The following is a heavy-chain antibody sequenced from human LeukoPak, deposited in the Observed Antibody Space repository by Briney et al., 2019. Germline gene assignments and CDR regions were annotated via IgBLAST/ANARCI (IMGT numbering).Heavy chain of an antibody. Sequence: ASVKVSCKASGYTFTSYGISWVRQVPGQRLEWMGWINAGNGNTKYSQKFQGRVTITRDTSASTAYMELSSLRSEGTAVYYCARDRGNRNDYWGQGTLVTVSS. J-gene: IGHJ4*02. CDR2: INAGNGNT. CDR1: GYTFTSYG. D-gene: IGHD1-14*01. CDR3: ARDRGNRNDY. V-gene: IGHV1-3*01.